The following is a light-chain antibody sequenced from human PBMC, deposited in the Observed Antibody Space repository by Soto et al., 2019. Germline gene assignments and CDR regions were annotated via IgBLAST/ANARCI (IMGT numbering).Light chain of an antibody. CDR1: QSVNSH. Sequence: EIVLTQSPATLSLSPGERATLSCRASQSVNSHLAWYQQKPGQAPRLVIYETANRATGIPVRFSGGGSGTDFTFTISSLEPEDFAVYYCQQRNTWPETFGQGTKLEIK. V-gene: IGKV3-11*01. CDR3: QQRNTWPET. CDR2: ETA. J-gene: IGKJ2*01.